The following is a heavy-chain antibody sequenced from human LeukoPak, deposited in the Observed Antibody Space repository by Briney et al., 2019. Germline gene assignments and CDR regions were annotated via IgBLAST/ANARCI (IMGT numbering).Heavy chain of an antibody. J-gene: IGHJ4*02. D-gene: IGHD3-16*01. CDR1: GGSISSSSNY. Sequence: RSDTLSLTCTVSGGSISSSSNYWGWIRQPPGKEPEGIGSIYYSGSTYSNPSLKSRVPISVDTSKNQFPVKLSSVPAADKAVYYCARVNLAGLVVGPPLGGLDYWGQGTLVTVSS. V-gene: IGHV4-39*01. CDR3: ARVNLAGLVVGPPLGGLDY. CDR2: IYYSGST.